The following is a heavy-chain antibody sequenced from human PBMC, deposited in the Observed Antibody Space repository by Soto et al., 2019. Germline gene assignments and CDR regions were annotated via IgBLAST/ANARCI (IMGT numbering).Heavy chain of an antibody. V-gene: IGHV1-2*02. Sequence: ASVKVSCKASGYTFTAYSMHWVRQAPGQGLEWIGWFNPNSGDTVYAEKFQGRVTLTRDTSISTAYMELSSLRSDDTALYYCAREARGVLALDYWGQGTLVTVSS. J-gene: IGHJ4*02. CDR2: FNPNSGDT. CDR3: AREARGVLALDY. CDR1: GYTFTAYS. D-gene: IGHD3-3*01.